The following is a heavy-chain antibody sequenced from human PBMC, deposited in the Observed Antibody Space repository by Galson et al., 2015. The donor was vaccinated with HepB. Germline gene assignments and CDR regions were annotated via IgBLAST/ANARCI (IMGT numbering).Heavy chain of an antibody. J-gene: IGHJ4*02. V-gene: IGHV3-7*03. CDR3: ARRKIYGSGSYFDN. CDR2: IDPDGSDK. D-gene: IGHD3-10*01. CDR1: GFIFNGYW. Sequence: SLRLSCAASGFIFNGYWMSWVRQAPGKGLEWVANIDPDGSDKYYVDSVKGRFTVSRDNAKNSLNLQMNSLRVDDTAVYYCARRKIYGSGSYFDNWGQGTLVTVSS.